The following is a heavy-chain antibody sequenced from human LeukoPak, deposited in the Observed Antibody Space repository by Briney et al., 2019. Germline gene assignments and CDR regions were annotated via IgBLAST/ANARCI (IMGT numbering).Heavy chain of an antibody. Sequence: ASVKVSCKASGYTFTSYDINWVRQATGQGLEWMGWMNPNSGNTGYAQKFQGRVTMTRNTSISTAYMELSSLRSEDTAVYYCARGKTFSSILRFYCSGGSCQNWFDPWGQGTLVTVSS. CDR1: GYTFTSYD. CDR3: ARGKTFSSILRFYCSGGSCQNWFDP. V-gene: IGHV1-8*01. D-gene: IGHD2-15*01. J-gene: IGHJ5*02. CDR2: MNPNSGNT.